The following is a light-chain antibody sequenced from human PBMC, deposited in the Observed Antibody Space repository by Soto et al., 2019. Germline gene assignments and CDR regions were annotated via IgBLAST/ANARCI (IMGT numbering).Light chain of an antibody. CDR3: QQYNNWPSWT. V-gene: IGKV3-15*01. CDR1: QSVSNN. J-gene: IGKJ1*01. Sequence: EIVMTHSPATLSVSPWEIATLSCGASQSVSNNLAWYQQKPGQAPRLLIYGASTRATGIPARFSGSGSGTEFTLNISSLQSEDFAVYYCQQYNNWPSWTFGQGTKVDIK. CDR2: GAS.